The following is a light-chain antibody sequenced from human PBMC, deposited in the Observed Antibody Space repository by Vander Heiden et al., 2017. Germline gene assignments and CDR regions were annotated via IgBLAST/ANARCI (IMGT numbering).Light chain of an antibody. Sequence: EIVFPQSPGTLSSSPGERTTLSCHASPSVRSSHLSWYQPAPGQATRLPNYRSSSKVPGLPDRSSGSGAATDFPLTSSLLAPDDVAEYYWQHYGSPLTFGPGTKVDIK. V-gene: IGKV3-20*01. CDR1: PSVRSSH. CDR3: QHYGSPLT. CDR2: RSS. J-gene: IGKJ3*01.